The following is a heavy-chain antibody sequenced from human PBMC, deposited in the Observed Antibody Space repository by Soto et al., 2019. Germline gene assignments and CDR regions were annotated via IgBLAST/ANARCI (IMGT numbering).Heavy chain of an antibody. V-gene: IGHV2-5*02. CDR3: AHYVSTSPAGWFDP. D-gene: IGHD3-10*02. CDR1: GLSLSTSGEA. CDR2: IYWDDDK. Sequence: QITLKESGPTLVTPTQTLTLTCTFSGLSLSTSGEAVGWIRQPPGKALEWLARIYWDDDKRYNPTLKTRLTITKDTSKNQVVLTLSNMDPVDTATYYCAHYVSTSPAGWFDPWGQGILVSVSS. J-gene: IGHJ5*02.